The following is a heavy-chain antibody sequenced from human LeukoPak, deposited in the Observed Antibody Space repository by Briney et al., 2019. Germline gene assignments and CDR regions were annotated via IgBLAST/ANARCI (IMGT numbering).Heavy chain of an antibody. CDR2: ISSSGSTI. V-gene: IGHV3-11*01. CDR1: GFTFSDYY. D-gene: IGHD3-3*01. CDR3: ARTDFWSGYPSAPFDY. Sequence: PGGSLRLSCAASGFTFSDYYMSWIRQAPGKGLEWVSYISSSGSTIYYADSVKGRFTISRDNAKNSLYLQMNSLRAEDTAVYYCARTDFWSGYPSAPFDYWGQGTLVTVSS. J-gene: IGHJ4*02.